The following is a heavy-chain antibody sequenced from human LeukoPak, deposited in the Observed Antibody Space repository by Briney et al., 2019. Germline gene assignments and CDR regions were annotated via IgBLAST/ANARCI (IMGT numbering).Heavy chain of an antibody. CDR3: ARVGVDARIAAAGTSAGPVEYFQH. Sequence: PSGTLSLTCAVSGGSISSSNWWSWVRQPPGKGLEWIGEIYHSGSTNYNPSLKSRVTISVDKSKNQFSLKLSSVTAADTAVYYCARVGVDARIAAAGTSAGPVEYFQHWGQGTLVTVSS. V-gene: IGHV4-4*02. J-gene: IGHJ1*01. CDR2: IYHSGST. D-gene: IGHD6-13*01. CDR1: GGSISSSNW.